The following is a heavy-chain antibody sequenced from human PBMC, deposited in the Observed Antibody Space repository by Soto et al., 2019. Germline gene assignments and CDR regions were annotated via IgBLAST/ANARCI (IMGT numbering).Heavy chain of an antibody. CDR3: ARVGDGDYGHYYYGMDV. CDR2: INSDGSST. D-gene: IGHD4-17*01. Sequence: GGSLRLSCAASGFTFSSYWMHWVRQAPGKGLVWVSRINSDGSSTSYADSVKGRFTISRDNAKNTLYLQMNSLRAEDTAVYYCARVGDGDYGHYYYGMDVWGQGTTVTVSS. J-gene: IGHJ6*02. V-gene: IGHV3-74*01. CDR1: GFTFSSYW.